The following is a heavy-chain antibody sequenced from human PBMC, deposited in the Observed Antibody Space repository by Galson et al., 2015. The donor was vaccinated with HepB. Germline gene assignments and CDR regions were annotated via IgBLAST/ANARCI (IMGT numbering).Heavy chain of an antibody. D-gene: IGHD1-7*01. V-gene: IGHV1-69*13. Sequence: SVKVSCKASGGTFSSYAISWVRQAPGQGLEWMGGIIPIFGTANYAQKFQGRVTITADESTSTAYMELSSLRSDDMAVYYCARDYWNYKENWFDPWGQGTLVTVSS. CDR1: GGTFSSYA. CDR2: IIPIFGTA. J-gene: IGHJ5*02. CDR3: ARDYWNYKENWFDP.